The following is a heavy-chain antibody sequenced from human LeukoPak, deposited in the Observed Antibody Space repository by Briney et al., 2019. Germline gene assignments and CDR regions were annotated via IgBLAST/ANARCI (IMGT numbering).Heavy chain of an antibody. CDR2: IIPIFGTA. J-gene: IGHJ3*02. CDR3: ARYTEVEVAANDAFDI. Sequence: GASVKVSCKASGGTFSSYAISWVRQAPGQGLEWMGGIIPIFGTANYAQKFQGRVTITADESTSTAYMELSSLRSEDTAVYYCARYTEVEVAANDAFDIWGQGTMVTVSS. D-gene: IGHD2-15*01. CDR1: GGTFSSYA. V-gene: IGHV1-69*13.